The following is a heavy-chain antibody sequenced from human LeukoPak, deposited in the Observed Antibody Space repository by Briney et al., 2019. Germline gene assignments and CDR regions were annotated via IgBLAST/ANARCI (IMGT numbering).Heavy chain of an antibody. V-gene: IGHV4-4*07. Sequence: SETLSLTCTVSGGSISSYYLSWIRQPAGKGLEWIGRIYTSGSTKYNPSLKSGGFMSGDTSKNQFSLKLSSVTGADTAVYYCARDYSRYGGYYYYYYMDVWSKGTTVTVS. J-gene: IGHJ6*03. D-gene: IGHD4-11*01. CDR3: ARDYSRYGGYYYYYYMDV. CDR1: GGSISSYY. CDR2: IYTSGST.